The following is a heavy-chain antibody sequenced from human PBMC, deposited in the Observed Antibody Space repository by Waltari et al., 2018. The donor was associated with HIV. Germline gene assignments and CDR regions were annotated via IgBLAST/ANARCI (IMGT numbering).Heavy chain of an antibody. CDR1: GFTFSSYW. D-gene: IGHD6-19*01. Sequence: EVQLVESGGGLVQPGGSLSLSCAASGFTFSSYWMRWVRQAPGKGLEWVANIKQDGSEKYYVDSVKGRFTISRDNAKNSLYLQMNSLRAEDTAVYYCAREDSSGWYSDYWGQGTLVTVSS. V-gene: IGHV3-7*01. CDR2: IKQDGSEK. J-gene: IGHJ4*02. CDR3: AREDSSGWYSDY.